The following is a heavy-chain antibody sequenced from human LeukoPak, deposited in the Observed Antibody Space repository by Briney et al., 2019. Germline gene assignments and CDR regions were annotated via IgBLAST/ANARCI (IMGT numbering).Heavy chain of an antibody. CDR3: ARGRDRIAVAGKRNLFGY. D-gene: IGHD6-19*01. J-gene: IGHJ4*02. Sequence: SETLSLTCTVSGGSISGYYWSWIRKPPGKGLDWIGFIYYSGSTNYNPSLKSRVTISVDTSKNQFSLKLSSVTAADTAVYYCARGRDRIAVAGKRNLFGYWGQGTLVTVSS. CDR2: IYYSGST. CDR1: GGSISGYY. V-gene: IGHV4-59*12.